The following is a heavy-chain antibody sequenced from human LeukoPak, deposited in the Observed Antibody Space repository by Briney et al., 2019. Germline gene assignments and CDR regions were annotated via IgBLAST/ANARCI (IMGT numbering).Heavy chain of an antibody. CDR3: ASSSRGGGWFDP. CDR1: GGSISSYY. CDR2: IYYSGST. J-gene: IGHJ5*02. D-gene: IGHD6-6*01. V-gene: IGHV4-59*01. Sequence: SETLSLTCTVTGGSISSYYWSWIRQPPGKGLEWIGYIYYSGSTNYNPSLKSRVTISVDTSKNQFSLKLSSVTAADTAVYYCASSSRGGGWFDPRGQGTLVTVSS.